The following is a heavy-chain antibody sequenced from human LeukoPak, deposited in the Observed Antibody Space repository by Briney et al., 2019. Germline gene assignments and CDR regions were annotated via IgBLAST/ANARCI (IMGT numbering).Heavy chain of an antibody. J-gene: IGHJ4*02. CDR1: GFTVSSYY. V-gene: IGHV3-53*01. Sequence: GGSLRISCAASGFTVSSYYMSCVRQAPGKGLEWVSVIYSGGSTYYADSVKGRFTISRDNSKNTLYLQMNSLRAEDTAVYYCARTTPSIVGATGFDYWGQGTLVTVSS. D-gene: IGHD1-26*01. CDR2: IYSGGST. CDR3: ARTTPSIVGATGFDY.